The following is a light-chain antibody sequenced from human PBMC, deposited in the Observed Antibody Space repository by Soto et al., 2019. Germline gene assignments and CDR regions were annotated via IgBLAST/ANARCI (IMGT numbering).Light chain of an antibody. J-gene: IGKJ1*01. Sequence: DIQMTQYPSSLSASVGDRVTITCRASQSISSYLNLYQQKPGKAPKLLIYAASSLQSGVPSRFSGSGSGTDFTLTISSLQPEDFATYYCQQSYSTSITFGQGTKVDNK. CDR2: AAS. CDR1: QSISSY. V-gene: IGKV1-39*01. CDR3: QQSYSTSIT.